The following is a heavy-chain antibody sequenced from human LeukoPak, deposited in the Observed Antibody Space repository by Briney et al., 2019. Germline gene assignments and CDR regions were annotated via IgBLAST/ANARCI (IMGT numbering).Heavy chain of an antibody. D-gene: IGHD3-9*01. CDR2: ISAYNGNT. CDR1: GYTFTSYG. J-gene: IGHJ6*02. CDR3: AIHLGDYYDILTGYSPWSYGMDV. Sequence: GASVKVSCKASGYTFTSYGISWVRQAPRKELEWMGWISAYNGNTAYAQKLQGRLTMTTDTSTSTAYMELRSLRSDDTAVYYCAIHLGDYYDILTGYSPWSYGMDVWGQGTTVTVSS. V-gene: IGHV1-18*01.